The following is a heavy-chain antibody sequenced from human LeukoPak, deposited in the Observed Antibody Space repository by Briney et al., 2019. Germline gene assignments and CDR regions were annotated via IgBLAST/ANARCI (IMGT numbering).Heavy chain of an antibody. V-gene: IGHV4-59*01. J-gene: IGHJ5*02. CDR2: IYYSGST. CDR1: GGSISSYY. Sequence: SETLSLTCTVSGGSISSYYWSWIRQPPGEGLEWIGYIYYSGSTNYNPSLKSRVTISVDTSKNQFSLKLSSVTAADTAVYYCARVVGWPGSVLGWFDPWGQGTLVTVSS. CDR3: ARVVGWPGSVLGWFDP. D-gene: IGHD5-24*01.